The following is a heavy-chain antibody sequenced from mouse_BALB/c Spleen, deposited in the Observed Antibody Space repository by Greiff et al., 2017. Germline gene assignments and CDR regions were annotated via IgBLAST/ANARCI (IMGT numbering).Heavy chain of an antibody. CDR3: ARRSLLDYAMDY. J-gene: IGHJ4*01. CDR1: GFTFSSFG. CDR2: ISSGSSTI. D-gene: IGHD2-10*01. V-gene: IGHV5-17*02. Sequence: EVKLVESGGGLVQPGGSRKISCAASGFTFSSFGMHWVRQAPEKGLEWVAYISSGSSTIYYADTVKGRFTISRDNPKNTLFLQMTSLRSEDTAMYYCARRSLLDYAMDYWGQGTSVTVSS.